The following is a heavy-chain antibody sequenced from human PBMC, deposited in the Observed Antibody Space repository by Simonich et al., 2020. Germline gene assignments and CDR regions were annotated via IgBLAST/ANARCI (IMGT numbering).Heavy chain of an antibody. CDR1: GFTFSSYA. Sequence: QVQLVESGGGVVQPGRSLRLSCAASGFTFSSYAMHWVRQAPGKGQEWVAVISYDGSNKYYAESVKGRFTISRDNSKNTLYLQMNSLRAEDTAVYYCAREGLLLDAFDIWGQGTMVTVSS. V-gene: IGHV3-30*07. D-gene: IGHD2-15*01. CDR2: ISYDGSNK. J-gene: IGHJ3*02. CDR3: AREGLLLDAFDI.